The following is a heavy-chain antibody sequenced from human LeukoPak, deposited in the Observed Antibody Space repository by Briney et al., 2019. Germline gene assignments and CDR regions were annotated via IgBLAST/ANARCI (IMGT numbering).Heavy chain of an antibody. CDR3: VREGTALFDY. CDR1: GGSISGFY. CDR2: IYSRGNT. Sequence: SETLSLTCSVSGGSISGFYWSWIRQPAGKGLEWIGRIYSRGNTNYNPSLRSRVTMSVDASKNQFSLRLRSVTAADTAIYYCVREGTALFDYWGQGTLVTVYS. V-gene: IGHV4-4*07. D-gene: IGHD1-7*01. J-gene: IGHJ4*02.